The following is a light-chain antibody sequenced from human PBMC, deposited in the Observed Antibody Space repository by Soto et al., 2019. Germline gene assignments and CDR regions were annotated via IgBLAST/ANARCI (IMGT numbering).Light chain of an antibody. V-gene: IGKV1-5*03. CDR2: KAS. CDR1: ESISSW. J-gene: IGKJ1*01. Sequence: DIPMTQSPSTLSASVGDRVTITCRASESISSWLAWYQQKPGKAPKLLIYKASSLESGVPSRFSGSGSGSDFTPTISSLQPDDLATYYCQQYYSYSRTFGQGTKVDIK. CDR3: QQYYSYSRT.